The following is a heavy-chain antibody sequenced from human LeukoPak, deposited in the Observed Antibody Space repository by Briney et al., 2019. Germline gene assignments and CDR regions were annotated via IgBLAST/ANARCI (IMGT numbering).Heavy chain of an antibody. CDR3: ARVKEASAFDV. V-gene: IGHV3-21*01. J-gene: IGHJ3*01. CDR2: ISRTGSYI. D-gene: IGHD5-12*01. CDR1: GFTFSSYS. Sequence: GESLRLSCAASGFTFSSYSMNWVRQAPGKGLEWVSSISRTGSYIYYADLVKGRFTISRDNAKNSLYLQMNSLRAEDTAVYYCARVKEASAFDVWGQGTMVTVSS.